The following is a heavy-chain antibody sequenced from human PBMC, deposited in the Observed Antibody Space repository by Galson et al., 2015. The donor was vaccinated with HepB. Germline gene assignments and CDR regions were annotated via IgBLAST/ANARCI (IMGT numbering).Heavy chain of an antibody. CDR1: GFSFSSHG. CDR2: IWHDGSNK. J-gene: IGHJ5*02. CDR3: ARDSSNGWYKMGWFDP. D-gene: IGHD6-19*01. V-gene: IGHV3-33*01. Sequence: SLRLSCAASGFSFSSHGMHWVRQAPGKELEWVAVIWHDGSNKYYTESVKGRFTISRDNSKNTLYLQVNSLRAEDTAMYYCARDSSNGWYKMGWFDPWGQGTLVTVSS.